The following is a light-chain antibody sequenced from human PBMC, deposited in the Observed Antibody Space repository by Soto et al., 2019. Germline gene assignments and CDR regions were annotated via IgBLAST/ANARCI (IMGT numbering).Light chain of an antibody. V-gene: IGKV1-39*01. CDR3: QKSYSTPRT. CDR1: QSISSY. Sequence: DIQMTQSPSSLSSSLGDRVTITCRASQSISSYLNWYQQKPGKAPKILIYAESSLQSGVPSRFSGSGSGTDLNLTISSLQPEDFATYYCQKSYSTPRTCGQGTKVDIK. CDR2: AES. J-gene: IGKJ1*01.